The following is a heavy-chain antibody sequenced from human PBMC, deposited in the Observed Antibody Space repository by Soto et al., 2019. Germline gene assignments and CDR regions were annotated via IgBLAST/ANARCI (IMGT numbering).Heavy chain of an antibody. CDR3: ARADYDFWSGYFPYYYYYMDV. Sequence: QVQLVQSGAEVKKPGASVKVSCQASGYTFTSYDINWVRQATGQGLEWMGWMNPNSGNTGYAQKFQGRVTMTRNSSISTAYMELSSLRSEDTAVYYCARADYDFWSGYFPYYYYYMDVWGKGTTVTVSS. V-gene: IGHV1-8*01. J-gene: IGHJ6*03. D-gene: IGHD3-3*01. CDR2: MNPNSGNT. CDR1: GYTFTSYD.